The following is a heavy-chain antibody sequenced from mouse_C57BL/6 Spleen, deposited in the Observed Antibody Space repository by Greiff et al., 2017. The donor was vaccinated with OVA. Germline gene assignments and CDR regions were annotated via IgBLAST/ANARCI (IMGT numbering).Heavy chain of an antibody. J-gene: IGHJ4*01. D-gene: IGHD2-5*01. CDR2: INPNYGTT. CDR3: ARGAYYSNNYYAMDY. Sequence: EVQLVESGPELVKPGASVKISCKASGYSFTDYNMNWVKQSNGKSLEWIGVINPNYGTTSYNQKFKGKATLTVDQSSSTAYMQLNSLTSEDSAVYYCARGAYYSNNYYAMDYWGQGTSVTVSS. CDR1: GYSFTDYN. V-gene: IGHV1-39*01.